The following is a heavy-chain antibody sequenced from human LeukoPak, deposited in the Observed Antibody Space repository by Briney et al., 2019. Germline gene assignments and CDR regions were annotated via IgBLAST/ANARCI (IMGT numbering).Heavy chain of an antibody. CDR3: ARDAYCSSTSCPFIIPPHYYFDY. J-gene: IGHJ4*02. CDR2: IYTSGST. D-gene: IGHD2-2*01. CDR1: GGSISSYY. V-gene: IGHV4-4*07. Sequence: SETLSLTCTVSGGSISSYYWSWIRQPAAKGLEWIGRIYTSGSTNYNPSLKSRVTMSVDTSKNQFSLKLSSVTAADTAVYYCARDAYCSSTSCPFIIPPHYYFDYWGQGTLVTVSS.